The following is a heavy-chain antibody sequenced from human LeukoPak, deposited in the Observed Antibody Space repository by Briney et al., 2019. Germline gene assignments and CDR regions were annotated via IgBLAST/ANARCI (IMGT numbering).Heavy chain of an antibody. Sequence: GASVKVSCKASGYTFTGYYMHWVRQAPGQGLEWMGWINPNSGGTNYAQKFQGRVTMTRDTSISTVYMELSRLRSDDTAVYYCARGSAFDTTYRGGNWFDPWGQGTLVTVSS. D-gene: IGHD1-1*01. CDR2: INPNSGGT. CDR1: GYTFTGYY. V-gene: IGHV1-2*02. J-gene: IGHJ5*02. CDR3: ARGSAFDTTYRGGNWFDP.